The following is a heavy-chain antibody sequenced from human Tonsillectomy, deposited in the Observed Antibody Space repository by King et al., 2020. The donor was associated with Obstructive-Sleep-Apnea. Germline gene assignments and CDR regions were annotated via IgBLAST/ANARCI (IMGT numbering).Heavy chain of an antibody. CDR2: IYYSGNT. CDR3: ARVGTAYGDNDYFDP. J-gene: IGHJ5*02. CDR1: GGSIISGAYY. D-gene: IGHD4-17*01. V-gene: IGHV4-30-4*01. Sequence: QLQESGPGLLKPSQTLSLTCDVSGGSIISGAYYWSWIRQPPGKGLEWIGNIYYSGNTFYNSSLKSRLSMSVDTSKNQFSLKMTSVTAADTAVYYCARVGTAYGDNDYFDPWGQGTLVAVSS.